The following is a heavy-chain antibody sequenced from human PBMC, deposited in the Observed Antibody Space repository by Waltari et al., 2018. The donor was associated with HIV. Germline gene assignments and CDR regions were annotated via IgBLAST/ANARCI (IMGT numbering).Heavy chain of an antibody. J-gene: IGHJ4*02. D-gene: IGHD6-19*01. CDR3: AKDILNNSGVDY. Sequence: EVQLLESGGGLVQPGGSLRLSCAASGFTFSTSAMSWVRQAPGKGLEWVSVISGSRRSTYYAYSVKGRFTISRDNPKNTLYLQMNSLRAEDTAVYYCAKDILNNSGVDYWGQGTLVTVSS. CDR1: GFTFSTSA. V-gene: IGHV3-23*01. CDR2: ISGSRRST.